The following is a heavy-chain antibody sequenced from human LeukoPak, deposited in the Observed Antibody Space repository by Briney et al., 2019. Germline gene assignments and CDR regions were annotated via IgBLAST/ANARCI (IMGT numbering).Heavy chain of an antibody. V-gene: IGHV3-11*06. J-gene: IGHJ4*02. CDR2: ISSSTSYT. CDR3: ARGYGSGIFPFDY. Sequence: PGGSLRLSCAASGFTFRDYYMSWIRQAPGKGLEWVSYISSSTSYTNYADSVEGRFTISRDNARNSLFLQMNSLRAEDTAVYFCARGYGSGIFPFDYWGQGTLVTVSS. D-gene: IGHD3-10*01. CDR1: GFTFRDYY.